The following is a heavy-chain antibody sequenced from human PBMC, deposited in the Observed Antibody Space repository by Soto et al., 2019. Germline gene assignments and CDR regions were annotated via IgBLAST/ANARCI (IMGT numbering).Heavy chain of an antibody. V-gene: IGHV3-21*01. CDR1: GVTFSSFS. Sequence: EVQLVESGGGLVKPGGSLRLSCAASGVTFSSFSFNWVRQAPGKGLEWVSFILSSGGSIYYADSVKGRFTISRDNAKNSLYLQMNSLKDEDTAVYYWVRDSGEQLVQRGFYYYYVDVWGKGTTVTVSS. D-gene: IGHD6-6*01. J-gene: IGHJ6*03. CDR3: VRDSGEQLVQRGFYYYYVDV. CDR2: ILSSGGSI.